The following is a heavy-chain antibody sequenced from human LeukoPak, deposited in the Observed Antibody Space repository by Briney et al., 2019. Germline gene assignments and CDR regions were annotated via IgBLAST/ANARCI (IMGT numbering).Heavy chain of an antibody. CDR2: VNRDGSET. CDR1: GFALSSHW. V-gene: IGHV3-7*03. Sequence: GGSLRLSCAASGFALSSHWMTWVRQVPGSGPEWVANVNRDGSETYYLDSVKGRFTISKDNAKNSLYLQMNSLRAEDTALYHCARNNGMDVWGQGTTVIVSS. CDR3: ARNNGMDV. J-gene: IGHJ6*02.